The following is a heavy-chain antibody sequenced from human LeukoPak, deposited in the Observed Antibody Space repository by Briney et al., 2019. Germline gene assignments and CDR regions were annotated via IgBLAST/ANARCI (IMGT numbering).Heavy chain of an antibody. D-gene: IGHD2-15*01. CDR2: IYYSGST. CDR3: AGRILYGMDV. V-gene: IGHV4-59*01. CDR1: GGSISSYY. J-gene: IGHJ6*02. Sequence: SEILSLTCTVSGGSISSYYWSWIRQPPGKGLEWIGYIYYSGSTNYNPSLKSRVTISVDTSKNQFSLKLSSVTAADTAVYYCAGRILYGMDVWGQGTTVTVSS.